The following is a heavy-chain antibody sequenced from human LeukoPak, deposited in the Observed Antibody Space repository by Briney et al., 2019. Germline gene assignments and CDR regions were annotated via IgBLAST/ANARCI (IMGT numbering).Heavy chain of an antibody. CDR3: AATPIKTVRYFDPVSDGMDV. J-gene: IGHJ6*04. CDR2: IVIGRGNT. D-gene: IGHD3-9*01. Sequence: TSVKASCKASQLTFTTFAVLRVQQARGHRLVSTGWIVIGRGNTNYAQKFQERVTITRDMSTSIAYMELSSLRSEDTAVYYCAATPIKTVRYFDPVSDGMDVWGKGTTVTVSS. V-gene: IGHV1-58*01. CDR1: QLTFTTFA.